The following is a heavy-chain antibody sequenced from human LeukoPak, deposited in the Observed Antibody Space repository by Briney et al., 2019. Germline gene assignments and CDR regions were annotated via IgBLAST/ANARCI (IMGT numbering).Heavy chain of an antibody. CDR1: GYTFTSYG. D-gene: IGHD3-10*01. V-gene: IGHV1-18*04. Sequence: ASVKVSCKASGYTFTSYGISWVRQAPGQGLEWMGWISAYNGNANYAQKLQGRVTMTTDTSTSTAYMELRSLRSDDTAVYYCARDRRSGSPYYYYYGMDVWGKGTTVTVSS. CDR2: ISAYNGNA. J-gene: IGHJ6*04. CDR3: ARDRRSGSPYYYYYGMDV.